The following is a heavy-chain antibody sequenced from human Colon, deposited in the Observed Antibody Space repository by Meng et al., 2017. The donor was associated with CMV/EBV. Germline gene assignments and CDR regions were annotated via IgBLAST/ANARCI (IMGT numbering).Heavy chain of an antibody. CDR2: ISSSSSYI. D-gene: IGHD1-7*01. CDR1: FTFCSYS. V-gene: IGHV3-21*01. J-gene: IGHJ4*02. Sequence: FTFCSYSMTWVRQAPGKGLEWVSCISSSSSYIYYADSVKGRFTISRDNAKNSLYLQMNSLRAEDTAVCYCARGRTGTTFSPQNFDYWGQGTLVTVSS. CDR3: ARGRTGTTFSPQNFDY.